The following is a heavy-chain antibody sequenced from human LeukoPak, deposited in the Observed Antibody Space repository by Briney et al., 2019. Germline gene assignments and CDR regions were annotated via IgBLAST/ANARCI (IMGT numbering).Heavy chain of an antibody. D-gene: IGHD3-22*01. CDR2: ISGSGGST. Sequence: GGSLRLSCAASGFTFSSYAMSWVRQAPGKGLEWVSAISGSGGSTYYADSVTGRFTISRDNSKNTLYLQMNSLRAEDTAVYYCAKALYYDSSQYFDYWGQGTLVTVSS. J-gene: IGHJ4*02. CDR3: AKALYYDSSQYFDY. V-gene: IGHV3-23*01. CDR1: GFTFSSYA.